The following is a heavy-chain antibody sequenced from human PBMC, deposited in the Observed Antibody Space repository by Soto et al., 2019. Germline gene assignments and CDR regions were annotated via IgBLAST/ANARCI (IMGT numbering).Heavy chain of an antibody. CDR2: IKGDGTST. CDR1: GFTFSRHW. CDR3: AREVIAVVGAIRWFDP. J-gene: IGHJ5*02. Sequence: VGSLRLSCAASGFTFSRHWMHWVRQAPGKGPVWVSRIKGDGTSTDYADSVKGRFTIARDNAKNTLYLQMNSLTAEDTAVYYCAREVIAVVGAIRWFDPWGQGTLVTVSS. D-gene: IGHD6-19*01. V-gene: IGHV3-74*01.